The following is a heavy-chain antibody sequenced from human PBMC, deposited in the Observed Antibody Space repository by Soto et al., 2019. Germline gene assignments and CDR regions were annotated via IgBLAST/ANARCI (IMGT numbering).Heavy chain of an antibody. CDR1: GGSFSGYY. D-gene: IGHD6-13*01. V-gene: IGHV4-34*01. CDR2: INHSGST. J-gene: IGHJ6*02. Sequence: SETLSLTCAVYGGSFSGYYWSWIRQPPGKGLEWIGEINHSGSTTYNPSLKSRVTISVDTSKNQFSLKLSSVTAADTAVYYCARGRRYSSSWLDYYYYYGMDVWGQGTTVTVSS. CDR3: ARGRRYSSSWLDYYYYYGMDV.